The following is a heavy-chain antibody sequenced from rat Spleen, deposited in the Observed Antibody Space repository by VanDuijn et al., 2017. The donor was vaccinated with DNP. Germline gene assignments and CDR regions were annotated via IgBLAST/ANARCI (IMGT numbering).Heavy chain of an antibody. J-gene: IGHJ1*01. CDR1: GFTFSDYY. V-gene: IGHV5-22*01. Sequence: EVQLVESGGDLVQPGRSLKLSCVASGFTFSDYYMAWVRQAPKKGLEWVASISYEGSSTYYKDSVKGRFTISRDNAKSTLYLQMNSLRSEDTATYYCARRGYNNAWYFDFWGPGTMVTVSS. CDR3: ARRGYNNAWYFDF. D-gene: IGHD1-10*01. CDR2: ISYEGSST.